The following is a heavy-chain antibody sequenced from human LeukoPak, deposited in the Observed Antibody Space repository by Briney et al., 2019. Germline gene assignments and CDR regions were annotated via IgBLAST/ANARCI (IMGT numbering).Heavy chain of an antibody. V-gene: IGHV4-39*01. D-gene: IGHD2-15*01. CDR2: IYYSCIT. Sequence: TXXVXXASISGSSHYFWGWIRQTPGKGLEWIGSIYYSCITYYTPSLKSRLTISVDTSRNQFSLKLSSVSAADTAVXXXXXXXXXXXSPGTYSNSWGQGTRVTVSS. CDR1: XASISGSSHYF. CDR3: XXXXXXXXSPGTYSNS. J-gene: IGHJ4*02.